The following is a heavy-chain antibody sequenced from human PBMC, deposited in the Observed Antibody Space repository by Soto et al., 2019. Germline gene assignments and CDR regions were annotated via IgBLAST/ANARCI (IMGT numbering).Heavy chain of an antibody. D-gene: IGHD2-2*01. CDR3: AKGGCSSSSCSFDS. Sequence: EQLVESGGGVVQPGMSLRLSCVASRFSFSNFGMHWVRQAPGKGLEWVAALSFDGSNKNYADGVRGRFTISRDNSKNTLYLHMNSLSSDDTAMYYCAKGGCSSSSCSFDSWGQGTLVTV. CDR2: LSFDGSNK. J-gene: IGHJ5*01. V-gene: IGHV3-30*18. CDR1: RFSFSNFG.